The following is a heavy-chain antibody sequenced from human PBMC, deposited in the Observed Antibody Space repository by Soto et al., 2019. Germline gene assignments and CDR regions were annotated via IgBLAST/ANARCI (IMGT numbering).Heavy chain of an antibody. J-gene: IGHJ3*02. D-gene: IGHD3-22*01. V-gene: IGHV1-3*01. CDR2: IHAGNGNT. Sequence: QVQLVQSGAEVKKPGASVKVSCKASGYTFTSYAMHWARQAPGQRLEWMGWIHAGNGNTKYSQEFQGGITNTRDTAASTAYMERSSLRGEDTAVYYCARDSTDYDGNSGYYHDAFDIWGQGTMVTVSS. CDR3: ARDSTDYDGNSGYYHDAFDI. CDR1: GYTFTSYA.